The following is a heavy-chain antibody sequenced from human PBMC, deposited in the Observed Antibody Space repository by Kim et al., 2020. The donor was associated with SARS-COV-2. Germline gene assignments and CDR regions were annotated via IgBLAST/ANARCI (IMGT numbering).Heavy chain of an antibody. CDR2: ISPKNGGA. CDR1: AYTFTGNF. D-gene: IGHD2-8*02. J-gene: IGHJ6*02. V-gene: IGHV1-2*04. Sequence: ASVKVSCKASAYTFTGNFLHWVRQAPGQGLVWMGRISPKNGGAYAAGRSHGWLRLTWDTSDSTAYMELTGPRSDDTTVYFCARSADSTGYYDYGMDVWGQGTAVSVSS. CDR3: ARSADSTGYYDYGMDV.